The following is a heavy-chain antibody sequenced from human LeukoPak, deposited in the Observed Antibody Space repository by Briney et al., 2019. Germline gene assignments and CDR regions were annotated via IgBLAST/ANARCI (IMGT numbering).Heavy chain of an antibody. V-gene: IGHV1-46*01. J-gene: IGHJ4*02. CDR1: GYTFTTYY. Sequence: ASVKVSCKASGYTFTTYYIHWVRQAPGQGLEWVGLSNPSGGSTSYAQKFQGRLTMTRDTSKSTVYMELSSLRSEDTAVYYCAREKDSIGYFYFVYWGQGTLVTVSS. CDR2: SNPSGGST. D-gene: IGHD3-22*01. CDR3: AREKDSIGYFYFVY.